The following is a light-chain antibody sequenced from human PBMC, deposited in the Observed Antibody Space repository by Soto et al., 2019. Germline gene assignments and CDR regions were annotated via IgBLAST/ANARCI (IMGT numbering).Light chain of an antibody. J-gene: IGKJ1*01. Sequence: EIVMTQSPATLSVSPGEGATLSCRASQSVNSNLAWYRHKPGQAPRLLIYRASTRAAGLPDRFSGSGSGADFTLTISRLEPEDFAVYYCQQYGSSGTFGQGTKVDIK. CDR1: QSVNSN. CDR3: QQYGSSGT. V-gene: IGKV3-20*01. CDR2: RAS.